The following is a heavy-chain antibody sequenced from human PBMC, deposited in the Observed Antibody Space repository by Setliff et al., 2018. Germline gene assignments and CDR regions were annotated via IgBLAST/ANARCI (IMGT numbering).Heavy chain of an antibody. V-gene: IGHV1-69*13. Sequence: SVKVSCKASGGSFDSDVITWVRQAPGQGLEWMGRLIPILGKTNYAGSFQGRVLITADRSTNTVQMQLSSLRSEDTAIYYCARELRSPFWHIDYWGQGSLVTVSS. CDR1: GGSFDSDV. CDR2: LIPILGKT. J-gene: IGHJ4*02. D-gene: IGHD3-16*01. CDR3: ARELRSPFWHIDY.